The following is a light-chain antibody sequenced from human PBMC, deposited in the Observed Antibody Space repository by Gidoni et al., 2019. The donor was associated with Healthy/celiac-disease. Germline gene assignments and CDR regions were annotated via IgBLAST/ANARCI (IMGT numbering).Light chain of an antibody. J-gene: IGKJ1*01. CDR1: QSVSSN. Sequence: EIVMTQSPATLSVSPGERAALSCRASQSVSSNLAWNQQKPGQAPRLLIYGASTRATGIPARGSGSGSGKEFTLTISSLQSEDVAVYYCQQYNNWLWTFGQGTKVEIK. CDR3: QQYNNWLWT. CDR2: GAS. V-gene: IGKV3-15*01.